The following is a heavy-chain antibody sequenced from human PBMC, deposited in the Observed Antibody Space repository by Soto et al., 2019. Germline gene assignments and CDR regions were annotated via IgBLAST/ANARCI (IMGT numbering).Heavy chain of an antibody. CDR1: GFSLSTSGMR. J-gene: IGHJ4*02. CDR3: SRIYSVGASSFDD. Sequence: SGPPLVNPTQTLTLTCTFSGFSLSTSGMRVSWIRQPPGKALEWLARIDWDDDKFYSTSLKTRLTISKDTSKNQVVLTMTNMDPVDTATYYCSRIYSVGASSFDDRGQGTLVIVSS. CDR2: IDWDDDK. D-gene: IGHD1-26*01. V-gene: IGHV2-70*04.